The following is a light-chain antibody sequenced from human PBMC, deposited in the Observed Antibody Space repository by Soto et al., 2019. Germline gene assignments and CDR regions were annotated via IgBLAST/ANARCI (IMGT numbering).Light chain of an antibody. Sequence: EIVMTQSPATLSVSPGERATLSCRASQSVSSNLAWYQQKPGQAPRLLIYGASTRATGIPARFSGSGSGTEFTLTISRLQSEDFAVYYCQQYNNWSITFGPGTKVDIK. CDR1: QSVSSN. CDR2: GAS. V-gene: IGKV3-15*01. CDR3: QQYNNWSIT. J-gene: IGKJ3*01.